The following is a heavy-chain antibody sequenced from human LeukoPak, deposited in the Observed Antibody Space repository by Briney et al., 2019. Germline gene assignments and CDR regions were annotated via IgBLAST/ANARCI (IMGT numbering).Heavy chain of an antibody. CDR1: GFTFDDYA. Sequence: GGSLRLSCAASGFTFDDYAMHWVRQVPGKGLEWVSGISWNSDSLNYADSVKGRFTISRDNAKNSLFLQMNHLRAEDTAVYYCAGSNGAPSWLPPHRYFDCWGQGTLVTVSS. D-gene: IGHD6-19*01. CDR3: AGSNGAPSWLPPHRYFDC. V-gene: IGHV3-9*01. J-gene: IGHJ4*02. CDR2: ISWNSDSL.